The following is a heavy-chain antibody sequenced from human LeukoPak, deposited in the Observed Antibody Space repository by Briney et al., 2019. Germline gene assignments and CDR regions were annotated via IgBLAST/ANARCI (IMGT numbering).Heavy chain of an antibody. CDR3: AKAVGASRPFDY. Sequence: GGSLRLSCAASGFTFSSYGMHWVRQAPGKGLEWVAFIRYDGSNKYYADSVKGRFTISRDNSKNTLDLHMKSLRGEDAALYYCAKAVGASRPFDYWGQGTLVTVSS. D-gene: IGHD1-26*01. CDR2: IRYDGSNK. CDR1: GFTFSSYG. V-gene: IGHV3-30*02. J-gene: IGHJ4*02.